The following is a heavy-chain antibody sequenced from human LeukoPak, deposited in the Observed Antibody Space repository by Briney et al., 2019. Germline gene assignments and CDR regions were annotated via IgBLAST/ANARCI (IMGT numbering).Heavy chain of an antibody. V-gene: IGHV1-8*02. D-gene: IGHD6-13*01. Sequence: ASVKVSCKASGYTFTGYYIHWVRQAPGQGLEWMGWMNPNSGNTGYAQKFQGRVTMTRNTSISTAYMELSSLRSEDTAVYYCARVPTISSRSRSLGYWGQGTLVTVSS. J-gene: IGHJ4*02. CDR3: ARVPTISSRSRSLGY. CDR2: MNPNSGNT. CDR1: GYTFTGYY.